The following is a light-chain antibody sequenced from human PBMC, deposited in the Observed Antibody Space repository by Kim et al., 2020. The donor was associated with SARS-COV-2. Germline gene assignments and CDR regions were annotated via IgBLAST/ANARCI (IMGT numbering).Light chain of an antibody. V-gene: IGKV1-17*03. J-gene: IGKJ4*01. CDR1: QAISDY. Sequence: SASVGDIVTSTCRAGQAISDYLAWFQQRPGKAPQRLIYAASTLQSGVPSRFSGSGSGMEFTLTINSLQPEDFATYFCQQFHSYPFTFGGGTKLEIK. CDR2: AAS. CDR3: QQFHSYPFT.